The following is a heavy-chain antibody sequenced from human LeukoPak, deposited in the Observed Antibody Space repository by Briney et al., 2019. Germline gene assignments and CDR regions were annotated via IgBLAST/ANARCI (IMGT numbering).Heavy chain of an antibody. CDR1: GYTFTGYY. Sequence: ASVKVSCKTSGYTFTGYYMHWVRQAPGQGLEWMGWINPNSGGTNYAQKFQGRVTMTRDTSISTAYMELSRLRSDDTAVYYCAREIAVAAAGTSVFDPWGQGTLVTVSS. D-gene: IGHD6-13*01. J-gene: IGHJ5*02. CDR3: AREIAVAAAGTSVFDP. CDR2: INPNSGGT. V-gene: IGHV1-2*02.